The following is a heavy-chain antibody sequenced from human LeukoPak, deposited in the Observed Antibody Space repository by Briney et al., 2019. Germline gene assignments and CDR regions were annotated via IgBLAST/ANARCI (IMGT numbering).Heavy chain of an antibody. D-gene: IGHD3-22*01. J-gene: IGHJ3*02. Sequence: GGSLRLSCAASGFTFSSYEMNWVRQAPGKGLEWVSYISSSGSTIYYADSVKGRFTISRDNAKNSLYLQMNSLRAEDTAVYYCARKREYYYDSSASDAFDIWGQGTMVTVSS. CDR2: ISSSGSTI. CDR3: ARKREYYYDSSASDAFDI. CDR1: GFTFSSYE. V-gene: IGHV3-48*03.